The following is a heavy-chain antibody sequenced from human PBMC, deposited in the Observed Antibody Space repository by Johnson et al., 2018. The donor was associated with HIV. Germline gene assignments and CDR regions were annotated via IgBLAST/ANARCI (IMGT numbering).Heavy chain of an antibody. V-gene: IGHV3-7*01. Sequence: VLLVESGGGLVQPGGSLRLSCAASGFTFSTYWMTWVCQAPGKGLECVANIKQDGRETYYVDSLQARFTISSDNANNSLYLQMNSLGGEDTDVYYCARDSSTTDVAFDIWGQGTMVTVSS. D-gene: IGHD1-14*01. CDR1: GFTFSTYW. CDR3: ARDSSTTDVAFDI. J-gene: IGHJ3*02. CDR2: IKQDGRET.